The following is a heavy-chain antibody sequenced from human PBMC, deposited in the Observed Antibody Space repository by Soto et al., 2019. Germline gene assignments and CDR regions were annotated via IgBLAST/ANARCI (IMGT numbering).Heavy chain of an antibody. J-gene: IGHJ6*02. CDR2: ISYDGSNK. CDR3: AKRVVPAAMGGYYGMDV. Sequence: ESGGAVVQPGRSLRLSCAASGFTFSSYGMHWVRQAPGKGLEWVTVISYDGSNKYYADSVKGRFTISRDNSKNTLYLQMNSLRAEDTAVYYCAKRVVPAAMGGYYGMDVWGQGTTVTVSS. CDR1: GFTFSSYG. V-gene: IGHV3-30*18. D-gene: IGHD2-2*01.